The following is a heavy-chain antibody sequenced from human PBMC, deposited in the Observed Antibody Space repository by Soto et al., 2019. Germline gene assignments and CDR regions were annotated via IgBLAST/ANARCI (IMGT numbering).Heavy chain of an antibody. D-gene: IGHD1-26*01. J-gene: IGHJ6*02. CDR2: IDPSDSYT. V-gene: IGHV5-10-1*01. CDR3: ARQWECESHPPYYGMDV. CDR1: GYRFSSYW. Sequence: PGASLKISCKVSGYRFSSYWISWVRQMPGKGLEWMGTIDPSDSYTNYGPSFQGHVTISADRSITTAYLQWSSLKASDTAMYYCARQWECESHPPYYGMDVWGQGNSVTVSS.